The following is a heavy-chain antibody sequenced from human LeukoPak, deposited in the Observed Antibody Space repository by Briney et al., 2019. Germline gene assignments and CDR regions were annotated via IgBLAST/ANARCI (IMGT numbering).Heavy chain of an antibody. Sequence: SETLSLTCTVSGGSISSGDYYWSWIRQPPGKGLEWIGYIYYSGSTYYNPSLKSRVTISVDTSKNQFSLKLSSVTAADTAVYYCARDYHRYYGSVPKDAFDIWGQGTMVTVSS. V-gene: IGHV4-30-4*01. D-gene: IGHD3-10*01. CDR2: IYYSGST. J-gene: IGHJ3*02. CDR1: GGSISSGDYY. CDR3: ARDYHRYYGSVPKDAFDI.